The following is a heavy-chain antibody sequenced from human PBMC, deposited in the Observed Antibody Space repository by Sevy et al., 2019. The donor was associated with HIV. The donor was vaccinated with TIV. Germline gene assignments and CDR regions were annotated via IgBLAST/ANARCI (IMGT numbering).Heavy chain of an antibody. CDR3: AKDAPSRFDY. Sequence: GGSLRLSCAASGFTFRNYDMHWVRQAPGKGLEWISFIRYDGSHKSYAESVKGRSTISRDNSKNTLDLHMNSLRPEDTAVYFCAKDAPSRFDYWGQGALVTVSS. V-gene: IGHV3-30*02. J-gene: IGHJ4*02. CDR1: GFTFRNYD. CDR2: IRYDGSHK.